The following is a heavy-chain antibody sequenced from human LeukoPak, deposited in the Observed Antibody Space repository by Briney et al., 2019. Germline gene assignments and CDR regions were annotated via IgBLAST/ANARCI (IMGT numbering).Heavy chain of an antibody. CDR3: TTRACHAGGCSSSFYYYYGLHF. D-gene: IGHD3-16*01. V-gene: IGHV1-69*13. J-gene: IGHJ6*02. CDR1: GNSISNYA. Sequence: EASVKVSCKASGNSISNYAVSWVRQAPGQGFEWMGGIIPIFGTADYAQKFQGRVTITADQSTNTTYMALSSLKSEDTATYYCTTRACHAGGCSSSFYYYYGLHFWGQGTTVSVSS. CDR2: IIPIFGTA.